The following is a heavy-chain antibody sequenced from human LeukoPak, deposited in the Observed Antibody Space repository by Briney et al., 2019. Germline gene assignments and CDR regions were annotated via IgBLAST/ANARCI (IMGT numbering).Heavy chain of an antibody. Sequence: PGGSLRLSCAASGFTFSTCWMSWVRQAPGKGLEWVANIKPDGSGKDYVDSLKGRFTISRDNAKNSLYLQMNSLRVEDTAVYYCAKGGLRYFAPWGQGTLVTVSP. CDR1: GFTFSTCW. J-gene: IGHJ5*02. CDR3: AKGGLRYFAP. CDR2: IKPDGSGK. D-gene: IGHD3-16*01. V-gene: IGHV3-7*04.